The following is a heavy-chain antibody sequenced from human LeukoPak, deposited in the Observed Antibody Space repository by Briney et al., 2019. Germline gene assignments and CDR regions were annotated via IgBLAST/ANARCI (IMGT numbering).Heavy chain of an antibody. Sequence: HPGGSLRLSCAASGFTFNSYWMHWVRQAPGKGLVWVSRINSDGSITNYADSVKGRFTISRDNAENTLYQQMSSLRAEDTAVYYCVGGVGPQWGQGTLVTVSS. J-gene: IGHJ4*02. V-gene: IGHV3-74*01. CDR2: INSDGSIT. CDR3: VGGVGPQ. D-gene: IGHD1-26*01. CDR1: GFTFNSYW.